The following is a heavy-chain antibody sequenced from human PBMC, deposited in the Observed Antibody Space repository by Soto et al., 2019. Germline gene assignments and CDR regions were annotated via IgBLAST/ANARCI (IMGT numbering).Heavy chain of an antibody. CDR2: YSAYNGNT. D-gene: IGHD3-3*01. J-gene: IGHJ6*02. V-gene: IGHV1-18*01. Sequence: QVQLVQSGAEVKKPGASVKVSCKASGYTFTSYGISWVRQAPGQGLEWMGWYSAYNGNTNYAQKLQGRVTMTTATSTSTAYMELRSLRSDDTAVEYCARDRREEWYDYYDGMDVWGRGTTVTVSS. CDR1: GYTFTSYG. CDR3: ARDRREEWYDYYDGMDV.